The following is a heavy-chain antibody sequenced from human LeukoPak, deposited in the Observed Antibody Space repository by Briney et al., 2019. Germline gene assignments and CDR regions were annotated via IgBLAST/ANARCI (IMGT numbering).Heavy chain of an antibody. CDR2: ISGSGGST. D-gene: IGHD3-10*01. CDR3: AKDLYYGSGSYYKVDRDY. Sequence: GGSLRLSCAASGFTFSSYAMSWVRQAPGKGLEWVSAISGSGGSTYYADSVKGRFTISRDNSKNTLNLQMNSLRADDTAVYYCAKDLYYGSGSYYKVDRDYWGQGTLVTVSS. CDR1: GFTFSSYA. J-gene: IGHJ4*02. V-gene: IGHV3-23*01.